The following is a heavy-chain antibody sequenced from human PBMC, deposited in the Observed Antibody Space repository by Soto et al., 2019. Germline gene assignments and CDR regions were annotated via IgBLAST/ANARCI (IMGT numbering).Heavy chain of an antibody. CDR1: GYTFTSYA. J-gene: IGHJ4*02. CDR3: ARDGSSSWYPDPPPRYAFDY. CDR2: INAGNGNT. Sequence: GASVKVSCKASGYTFTSYAMHWVRQAPGQRLEWMGWINAGNGNTKYSQKFQGRVTITRDTSASTAYMELSSLRSEDTAVYYCARDGSSSWYPDPPPRYAFDYWGQGTLVTVSS. D-gene: IGHD6-13*01. V-gene: IGHV1-3*01.